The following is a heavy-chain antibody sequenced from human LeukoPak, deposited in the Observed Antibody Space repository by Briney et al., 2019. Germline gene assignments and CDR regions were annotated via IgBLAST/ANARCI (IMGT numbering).Heavy chain of an antibody. D-gene: IGHD5-18*01. CDR1: GYTFTSYD. CDR2: MNPNSGNT. J-gene: IGHJ4*02. V-gene: IGHV1-8*01. Sequence: GASVNVSCKASGYTFTSYDINWVRQATGQGLEWMGWMNPNSGNTGYAQKFQGRVTMTRNTSISTAYMELSSLRSEDTAVYYCARSIVDTAMVRDFDYWGQGTLVTVSS. CDR3: ARSIVDTAMVRDFDY.